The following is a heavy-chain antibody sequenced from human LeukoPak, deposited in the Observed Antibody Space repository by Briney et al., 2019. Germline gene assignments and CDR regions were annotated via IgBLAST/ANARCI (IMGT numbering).Heavy chain of an antibody. CDR3: ATDPFGGYDFGY. V-gene: IGHV1-3*01. Sequence: ASVKVSCKASGYTFTSYAMHWVRQAPGQRLEWMGWINAGNGNTKYSQKFQGRVTITRDTSASTAYMELSSLRSEDTAVYYCATDPFGGYDFGYWGQGTLVTVSS. CDR1: GYTFTSYA. J-gene: IGHJ4*02. D-gene: IGHD5-12*01. CDR2: INAGNGNT.